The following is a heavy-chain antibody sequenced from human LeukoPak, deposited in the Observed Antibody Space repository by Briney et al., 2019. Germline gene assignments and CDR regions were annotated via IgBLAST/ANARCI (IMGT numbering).Heavy chain of an antibody. V-gene: IGHV4-61*02. CDR1: GGSISSGSYY. D-gene: IGHD2-2*01. J-gene: IGHJ5*02. Sequence: PSETLSLTCTVSGGSISSGSYYWSWIRQPAGKGLEWIGRIYTSGSTNYNPSLKSRVTISVDTSKNQFSLKLSSVTAADTAVYYCAGDRVVVPAAMANNWFDPWGQGTLVTVSS. CDR2: IYTSGST. CDR3: AGDRVVVPAAMANNWFDP.